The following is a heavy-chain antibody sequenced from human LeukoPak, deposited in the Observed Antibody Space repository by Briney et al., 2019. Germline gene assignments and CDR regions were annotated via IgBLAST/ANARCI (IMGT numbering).Heavy chain of an antibody. CDR2: VSDSGDST. D-gene: IGHD3-10*01. CDR3: AKYYYGSGSPIFDY. J-gene: IGHJ4*02. CDR1: RFTFANYA. V-gene: IGHV3-23*01. Sequence: GGSLRLPCAASRFTFANYAMSWVRQAPGKGLEWISTVSDSGDSTYYADSVKGRFTISRDNSKNTLYLQMNKLRAEDTAVYYCAKYYYGSGSPIFDYWGQGTLVTVSS.